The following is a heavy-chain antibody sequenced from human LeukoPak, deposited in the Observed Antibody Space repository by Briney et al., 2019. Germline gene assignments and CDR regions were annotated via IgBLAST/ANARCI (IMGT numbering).Heavy chain of an antibody. D-gene: IGHD1-26*01. Sequence: GGSLTLSCAASGFTFSIYWMLWARHAPGKGLVWVSRINSDGSSTSYAASVKGRFTISRDNAKNTLYLQMNSLRAEDTAVYYCARGEAGMYVGATTLDYWGQGTLVTVSS. CDR1: GFTFSIYW. V-gene: IGHV3-74*01. J-gene: IGHJ4*02. CDR2: INSDGSST. CDR3: ARGEAGMYVGATTLDY.